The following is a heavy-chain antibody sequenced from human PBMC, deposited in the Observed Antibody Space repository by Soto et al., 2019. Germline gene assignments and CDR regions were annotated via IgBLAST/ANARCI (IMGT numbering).Heavy chain of an antibody. CDR3: ARRPLMGGFDY. Sequence: QLQLQESGPGLVKPSETLSLTCTVSGGSISSNIYYWGWIRQPPGKGLEWIGTIYYSGSTYYNPSLKSRVTMSVDTSKNQFSLKLSSVTAADTAVYYCARRPLMGGFDYWGQGTLVTVSS. CDR2: IYYSGST. V-gene: IGHV4-39*01. CDR1: GGSISSNIYY. J-gene: IGHJ4*02. D-gene: IGHD2-15*01.